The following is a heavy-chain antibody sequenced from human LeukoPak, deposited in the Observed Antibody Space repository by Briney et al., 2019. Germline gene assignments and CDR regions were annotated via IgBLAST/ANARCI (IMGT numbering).Heavy chain of an antibody. V-gene: IGHV3-7*01. CDR3: AREGYSSSSPFDY. CDR1: GFSFSNYD. Sequence: GGSLRLSCAASGFSFSNYDMHWVRQAPGKGLEWVANIKQDGSEKYYVDSVKGRFTISRDNAKNSLYLQMNSLRAEDTAVYYCAREGYSSSSPFDYWGQGTLVTVSS. D-gene: IGHD6-6*01. J-gene: IGHJ4*02. CDR2: IKQDGSEK.